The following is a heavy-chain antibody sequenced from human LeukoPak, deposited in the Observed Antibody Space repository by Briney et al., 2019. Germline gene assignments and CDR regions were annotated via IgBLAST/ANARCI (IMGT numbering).Heavy chain of an antibody. CDR1: EFTFSSYS. Sequence: GGSLTLSCAASEFTFSSYSMTWVRQAPGKGLQWVSSIGANSASIFYAESLKGRFTISRDNAKNSLYLQMNSLRVEDTAVYYCARAPRSRYWYFDLWGRGTLVTVSS. J-gene: IGHJ2*01. V-gene: IGHV3-21*01. D-gene: IGHD5-24*01. CDR3: ARAPRSRYWYFDL. CDR2: IGANSASI.